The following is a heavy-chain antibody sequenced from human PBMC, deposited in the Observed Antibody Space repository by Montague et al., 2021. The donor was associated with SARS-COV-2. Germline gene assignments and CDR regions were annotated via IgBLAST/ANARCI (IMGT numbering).Heavy chain of an antibody. Sequence: SLRLSCPASGFTFSSYGVNWVRQAPGKGLEWISYISSSTNIIYYADSVRGRFTISRDNARNSLYLQMNSLRVDDTAVYYCAKDLVLRAARPDALDVWGQGTVVTVSS. D-gene: IGHD6-6*01. CDR3: AKDLVLRAARPDALDV. V-gene: IGHV3-48*03. CDR2: ISSSTNII. J-gene: IGHJ3*01. CDR1: GFTFSSYG.